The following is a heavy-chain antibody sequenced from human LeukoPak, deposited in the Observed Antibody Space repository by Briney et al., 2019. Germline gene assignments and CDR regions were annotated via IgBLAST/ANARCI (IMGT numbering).Heavy chain of an antibody. D-gene: IGHD4-23*01. J-gene: IGHJ4*02. Sequence: PGGSLKLSCVASSFTFSNCWMSWLRQTPGRGPEWVANTNEDGGEKHYADSARGRFTITRDNAKNTLYLQINSLRAEDAAVYYCAAERRGSSYYDGKEAFDHWGQGTLVAVSS. CDR1: SFTFSNCW. CDR3: AAERRGSSYYDGKEAFDH. CDR2: TNEDGGEK. V-gene: IGHV3-7*01.